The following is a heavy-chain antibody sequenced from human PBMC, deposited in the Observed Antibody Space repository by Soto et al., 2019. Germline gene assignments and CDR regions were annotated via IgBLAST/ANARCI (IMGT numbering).Heavy chain of an antibody. CDR3: AKVGGLGYCSSTSCSFDY. Sequence: GGSLRLSCAASGFTFDDYAMHWVRQAPGKGLEWVSGISWNSGSIGYADSVKGRFTISRDNAKNSLYLQMNSLRAEDTALYYCAKVGGLGYCSSTSCSFDYWGQGTLVTVSS. CDR2: ISWNSGSI. CDR1: GFTFDDYA. D-gene: IGHD2-2*01. J-gene: IGHJ4*02. V-gene: IGHV3-9*01.